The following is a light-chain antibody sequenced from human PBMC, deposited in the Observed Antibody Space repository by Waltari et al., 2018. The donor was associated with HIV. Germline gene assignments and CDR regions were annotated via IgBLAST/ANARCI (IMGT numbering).Light chain of an antibody. CDR2: SAS. CDR1: QNISSS. Sequence: AIRMTQSPSSFPASTGDRVTITCRASQNISSSLAWYQQKPGKAPKPLIYSASTLQSGVPSRFSGGGSGTDFTLTITCLQSEDFATYYCQQYYTYPRTFGQGTKVEV. CDR3: QQYYTYPRT. V-gene: IGKV1-8*01. J-gene: IGKJ1*01.